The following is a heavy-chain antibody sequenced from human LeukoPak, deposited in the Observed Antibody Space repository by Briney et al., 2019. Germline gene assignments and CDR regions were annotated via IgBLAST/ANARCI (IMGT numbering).Heavy chain of an antibody. Sequence: RGSLRLSCAASGFTFRGSAMHWVRQASGKGLEWVGRIRSKANSYATAYAASVKGRFTISRDDSKNTAYLQMNSLKTEDTAVYYCTRHHHTSGSYYGRAFDIWGQGTMVTVSS. V-gene: IGHV3-73*01. CDR2: IRSKANSYAT. CDR1: GFTFRGSA. J-gene: IGHJ3*02. D-gene: IGHD1-26*01. CDR3: TRHHHTSGSYYGRAFDI.